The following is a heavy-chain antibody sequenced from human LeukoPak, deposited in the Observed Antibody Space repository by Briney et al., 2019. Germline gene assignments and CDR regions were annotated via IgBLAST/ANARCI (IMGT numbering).Heavy chain of an antibody. D-gene: IGHD3-22*01. CDR3: ARGKYYYDSSGYYFNDY. V-gene: IGHV4-4*07. Sequence: PSETLSLTCTVSGGSISSYYWSWIRQPAGKGLEWIGRIYTSGSTNYNPSLKSRVTISVDTSKNQFSLKLSSVTAADTAVYYCARGKYYYDSSGYYFNDYWGQGTLVTVSS. CDR1: GGSISSYY. J-gene: IGHJ4*02. CDR2: IYTSGST.